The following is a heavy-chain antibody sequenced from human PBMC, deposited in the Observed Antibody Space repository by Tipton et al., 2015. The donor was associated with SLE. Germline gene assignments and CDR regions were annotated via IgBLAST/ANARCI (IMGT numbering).Heavy chain of an antibody. Sequence: TLSLTCTVSGVSVSSGGYYWNWIRQHPGKGLEWIGYLYSGGSTNYNPSLKSRVSISVDTSKNQISLKLSSVTAADTAVYYCARDGRGYCDNSGCSEYHWFDPWGQGTLVTVSS. V-gene: IGHV4-61*08. CDR3: ARDGRGYCDNSGCSEYHWFDP. CDR1: GVSVSSGGYY. J-gene: IGHJ5*02. D-gene: IGHD2-15*01. CDR2: LYSGGST.